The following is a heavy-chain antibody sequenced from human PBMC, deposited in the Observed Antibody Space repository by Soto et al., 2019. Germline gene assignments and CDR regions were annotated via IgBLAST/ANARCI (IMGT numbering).Heavy chain of an antibody. CDR3: ARGAPADYGDYFYYYYGMDV. J-gene: IGHJ6*02. CDR1: GYTFTSYY. V-gene: IGHV1-46*01. CDR2: INPSGGST. Sequence: ASVKVSCKASGYTFTSYYMHWVRQAPGQGLEWMGIINPSGGSTSYAQKFQGRVTMTRDTSTSTVYMELSRLRSDDTAVYYCARGAPADYGDYFYYYYGMDVWGQGTTVTVSS. D-gene: IGHD4-17*01.